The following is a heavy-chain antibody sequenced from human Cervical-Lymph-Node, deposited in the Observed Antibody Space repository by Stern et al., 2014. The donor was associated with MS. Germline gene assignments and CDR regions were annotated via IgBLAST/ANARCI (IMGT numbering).Heavy chain of an antibody. J-gene: IGHJ5*02. CDR3: ATPYSSGWSPDH. Sequence: QLVQSGAEVKKPGASVKVSCKTSGYTFTDFYIHWVRQAPGQGLERMGRINPNSRDTKFAQRFQGRVPMTRDTSISTAYMELSRLRSDDTAVYYCATPYSSGWSPDHWGQGTLVTVSS. CDR2: INPNSRDT. CDR1: GYTFTDFY. D-gene: IGHD6-19*01. V-gene: IGHV1-2*06.